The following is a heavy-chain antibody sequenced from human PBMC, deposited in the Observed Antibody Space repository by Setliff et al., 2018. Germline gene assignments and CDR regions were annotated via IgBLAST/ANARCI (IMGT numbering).Heavy chain of an antibody. CDR1: GYSFTSYW. CDR2: TCPGDSDT. Sequence: PGESLQISCKGSGYSFTSYWIGWVRQMPGKGLEWMGITCPGDSDTRYSPSFQGQVTISADKPISTAYLQWSSLKASDTAMYYCARQARGYYYDSSGYYRASPGYYYMDVWGKGTTVTVSS. CDR3: ARQARGYYYDSSGYYRASPGYYYMDV. V-gene: IGHV5-51*01. D-gene: IGHD3-22*01. J-gene: IGHJ6*03.